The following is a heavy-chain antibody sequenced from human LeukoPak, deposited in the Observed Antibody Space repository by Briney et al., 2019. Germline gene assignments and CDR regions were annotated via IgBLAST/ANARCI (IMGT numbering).Heavy chain of an antibody. V-gene: IGHV3-64D*06. Sequence: GGSLRLSCSASGFPFNTHFMHWVRQTPGKALEYVSTISTNGETTFYADSVTGRFTISRDNSQNTLYLQMSSLRPDDPAVYYCVKDLSGTWSFDYWGQGTLVTVSS. CDR3: VKDLSGTWSFDY. D-gene: IGHD1-26*01. J-gene: IGHJ4*02. CDR1: GFPFNTHF. CDR2: ISTNGETT.